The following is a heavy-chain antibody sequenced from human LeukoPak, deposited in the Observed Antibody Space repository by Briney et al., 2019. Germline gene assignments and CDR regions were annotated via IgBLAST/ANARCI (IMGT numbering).Heavy chain of an antibody. J-gene: IGHJ6*02. Sequence: SVKVSFKASGGTFSSYAISWVRQAPGQGLEWMGRIIPILGIANYAQKFQGRVTITADKSTSTAYMELSSLRSEDTAVYYCARVLVPAAIWDYYYYGMDVWSQGTTVTVSS. CDR3: ARVLVPAAIWDYYYYGMDV. CDR2: IIPILGIA. V-gene: IGHV1-69*04. D-gene: IGHD2-2*02. CDR1: GGTFSSYA.